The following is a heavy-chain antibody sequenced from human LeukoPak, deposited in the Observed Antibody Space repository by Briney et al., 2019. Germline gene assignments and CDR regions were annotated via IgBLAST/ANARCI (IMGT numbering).Heavy chain of an antibody. V-gene: IGHV1-69*01. CDR2: IIPIFGTA. CDR3: ARGTTMIVVGDAFDI. D-gene: IGHD3-22*01. Sequence: GASVKVSCKASGGTFSSYAISWVRQAPGQGLEWMGGIIPIFGTANYAQKFQGRVTITADESTSTAYMELSSLRSEDTAVYYCARGTTMIVVGDAFDIWGQGTMVTVSS. CDR1: GGTFSSYA. J-gene: IGHJ3*02.